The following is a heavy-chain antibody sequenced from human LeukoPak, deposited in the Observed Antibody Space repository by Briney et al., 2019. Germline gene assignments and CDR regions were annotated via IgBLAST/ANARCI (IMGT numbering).Heavy chain of an antibody. CDR3: ARDDGYNYHYYYGMDV. Sequence: AASVKVSCKASGGTFGSYAISWVRQAPGQGLEWMGRIIPILGIANYAQKFQGRVTITADKSTSTAYMELSSLRSEDTAVYYCARDDGYNYHYYYGMDVWGQGTTVTVSS. J-gene: IGHJ6*02. V-gene: IGHV1-69*04. CDR1: GGTFGSYA. CDR2: IIPILGIA. D-gene: IGHD5-24*01.